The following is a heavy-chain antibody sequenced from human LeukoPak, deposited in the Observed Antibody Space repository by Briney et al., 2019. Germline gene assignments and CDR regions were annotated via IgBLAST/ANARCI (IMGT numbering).Heavy chain of an antibody. V-gene: IGHV4-59*01. CDR1: GGSISSYY. Sequence: SGTLSLTCAVSGGSISSYYWSWIRQPPGKGLEWIGYIYYSGSTNYNPSLKSRVTISVDTSKNQFSLKLSSVTAADTAVYYCARARGPEDYYDSSGDYYFDYWGQGTLVTVSS. CDR2: IYYSGST. CDR3: ARARGPEDYYDSSGDYYFDY. D-gene: IGHD3-22*01. J-gene: IGHJ4*02.